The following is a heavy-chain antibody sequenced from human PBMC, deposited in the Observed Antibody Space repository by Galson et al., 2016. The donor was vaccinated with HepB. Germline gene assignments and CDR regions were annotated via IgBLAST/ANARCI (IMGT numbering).Heavy chain of an antibody. D-gene: IGHD3-10*01. J-gene: IGHJ6*02. CDR2: IYPGDSDA. V-gene: IGHV5-51*01. CDR1: RDSFTGHW. Sequence: QSGAEVKKPGESLKISCQGSRDSFTGHWIAWVRQMPGKGLEWMGIIYPGDSDAKYSPSFQGHVTFSADKSTTTAYLQWSSLTVADSAIYYCARVMVRGTHCLDVRGQGTTVTVSS. CDR3: ARVMVRGTHCLDV.